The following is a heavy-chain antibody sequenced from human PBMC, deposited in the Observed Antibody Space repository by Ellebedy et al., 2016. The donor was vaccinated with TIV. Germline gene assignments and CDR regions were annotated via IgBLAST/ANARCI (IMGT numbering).Heavy chain of an antibody. CDR3: ARHMRSWYFDL. CDR2: IYPGDSDV. D-gene: IGHD3-16*01. Sequence: GGSLRLSXKGSGYDFTNFWIGWVRQMPGKGPELTGIIYPGDSDVKYSPSFQGQVTISADKAISTAYEQWSNLRASDTAMYYCARHMRSWYFDLWGRGTLVTVSS. CDR1: GYDFTNFW. V-gene: IGHV5-51*01. J-gene: IGHJ2*01.